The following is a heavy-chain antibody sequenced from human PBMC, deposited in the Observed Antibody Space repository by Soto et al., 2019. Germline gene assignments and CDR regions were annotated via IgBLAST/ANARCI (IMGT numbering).Heavy chain of an antibody. CDR1: GFSFSSYA. J-gene: IGHJ3*02. V-gene: IGHV3-23*01. CDR2: ISGSGGST. CDR3: AKVNGYYPRGAFDI. D-gene: IGHD3-9*01. Sequence: EVQLLESGGGLVQPGGSLRLSCAASGFSFSSYAMSWVRQAPGKGLEWVSAISGSGGSTYHADSVKGRFTISRDNSKNTLYLQMNSLRAEDTSVYYCAKVNGYYPRGAFDIWGQGTMVTVSS.